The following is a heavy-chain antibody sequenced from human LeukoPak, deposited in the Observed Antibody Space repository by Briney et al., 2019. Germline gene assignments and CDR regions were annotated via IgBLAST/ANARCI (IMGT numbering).Heavy chain of an antibody. CDR2: IHYSGST. D-gene: IGHD2-2*01. CDR3: ARVSDCSSTSCYGSIDY. CDR1: GGSINGYY. J-gene: IGHJ4*02. Sequence: SETLSLTCTVSGGSINGYYWTWIRQPPGKGLEWIGYIHYSGSTNYNPSLESRVTILLDRPKNKFSLKLSSVTAADTAVYYCARVSDCSSTSCYGSIDYWGQGTLVTVSS. V-gene: IGHV4-59*08.